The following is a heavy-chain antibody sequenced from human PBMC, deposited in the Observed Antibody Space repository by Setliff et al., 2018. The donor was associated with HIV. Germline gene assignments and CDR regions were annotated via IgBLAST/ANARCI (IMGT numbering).Heavy chain of an antibody. D-gene: IGHD3-22*01. V-gene: IGHV1-18*01. Sequence: GASVKVSCKASGYIFTTFGFSWVRQAPGQGLEWMGWINTHNGNTHYAQRFQGRVTMTRDTSTTTVYMELSSLRSEDTAVYYCARQAWHYDRDGYFIDYWGQGKLVTVSS. CDR3: ARQAWHYDRDGYFIDY. CDR2: INTHNGNT. J-gene: IGHJ4*02. CDR1: GYIFTTFG.